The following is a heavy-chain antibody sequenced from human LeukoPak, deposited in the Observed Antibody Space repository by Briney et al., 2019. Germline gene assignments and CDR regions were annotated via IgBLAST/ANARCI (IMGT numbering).Heavy chain of an antibody. CDR3: ARDIGQWLVRDDAFDI. Sequence: PSETLSLTCAVSGGSISSNNWWSWVRQPPGKGLEWIGEIYHSGSTNYNPSLKSRVTISVDKSKNQFSLKLSSVTAADTAVYYCARDIGQWLVRDDAFDIWGQGTMVTVSS. J-gene: IGHJ3*02. D-gene: IGHD6-19*01. CDR1: GGSISSNNW. CDR2: IYHSGST. V-gene: IGHV4-4*02.